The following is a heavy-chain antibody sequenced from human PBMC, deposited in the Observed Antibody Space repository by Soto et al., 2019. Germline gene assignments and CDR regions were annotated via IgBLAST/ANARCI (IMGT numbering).Heavy chain of an antibody. CDR2: IYWDDDK. J-gene: IGHJ3*02. CDR1: GFSLSTSGVG. D-gene: IGHD3-22*01. CDR3: AHCLYYDDSSVDAFDI. Sequence: QITLKESGPTLVKPTQTLTLTCTFSGFSLSTSGVGVGWIRQPPGKALQWLALIYWDDDKRYSPSLKSRLTITKDTSKNQVVLTKTNMDAVDTATYCCAHCLYYDDSSVDAFDIWGQGTMVTVSS. V-gene: IGHV2-5*02.